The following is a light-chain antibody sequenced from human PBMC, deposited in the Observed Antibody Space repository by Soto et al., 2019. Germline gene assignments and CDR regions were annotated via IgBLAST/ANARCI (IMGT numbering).Light chain of an antibody. Sequence: QSVLTQPPSASGTPGQRVTISCSGSSSNVGVNAVNWYQQLPGTAPKLLIYTTNQRPSGVPDRFSGSKSGTSASLAISGLQSEDEADYCCAAWDDSLNGPVFGGGTKVTVL. CDR2: TTN. CDR3: AAWDDSLNGPV. J-gene: IGLJ2*01. V-gene: IGLV1-44*01. CDR1: SSNVGVNA.